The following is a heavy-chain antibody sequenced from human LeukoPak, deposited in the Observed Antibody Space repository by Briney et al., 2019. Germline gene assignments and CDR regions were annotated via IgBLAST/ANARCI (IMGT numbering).Heavy chain of an antibody. CDR3: ARQEYSSGWYHFDY. CDR2: IYYSGST. V-gene: IGHV4-39*01. Sequence: PSETLSLTCTVSGGSISSSSYFWGWIRQPPGKGLEWIGSIYYSGSTYYNPSLKSRVTISEDTSKNQFSLKLSSVTAADTAVYYCARQEYSSGWYHFDYWGQGTLVPVSS. J-gene: IGHJ4*02. D-gene: IGHD6-19*01. CDR1: GGSISSSSYF.